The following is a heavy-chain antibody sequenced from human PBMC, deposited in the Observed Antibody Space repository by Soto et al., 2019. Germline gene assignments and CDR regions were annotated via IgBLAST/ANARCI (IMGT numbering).Heavy chain of an antibody. D-gene: IGHD3-3*01. CDR3: ARGRGYYDCGSGYYTGAYFDY. V-gene: IGHV1-69*01. J-gene: IGHJ4*02. Sequence: QVQLVQSGAEVKKPGSSVKVSCKASGGTFSSYAISWVRQAPGQGREWMGGIIPIFGTANYAQKFQGRVTMTADESTSTAYMEMSSLRSEDTAVYDCARGRGYYDCGSGYYTGAYFDYWGQGTLVTVSS. CDR2: IIPIFGTA. CDR1: GGTFSSYA.